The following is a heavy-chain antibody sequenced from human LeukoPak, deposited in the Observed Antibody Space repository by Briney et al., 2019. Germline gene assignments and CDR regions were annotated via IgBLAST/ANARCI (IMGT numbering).Heavy chain of an antibody. CDR2: IYTSGST. Sequence: SQTLSLTCTVSGGSISSGSYYWSWIRQPAGKGLEWIGRIYTSGSTNYNPSLKSRVTISVDTSKNQFSLKLSSVTAADTAVYYCARDVIAARQDSYYYYYMDVWGKGTTVTVSS. V-gene: IGHV4-61*02. D-gene: IGHD6-6*01. CDR3: ARDVIAARQDSYYYYYMDV. J-gene: IGHJ6*03. CDR1: GGSISSGSYY.